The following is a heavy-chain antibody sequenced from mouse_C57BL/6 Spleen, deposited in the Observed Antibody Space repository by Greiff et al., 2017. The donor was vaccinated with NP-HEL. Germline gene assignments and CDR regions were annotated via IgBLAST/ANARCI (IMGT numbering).Heavy chain of an antibody. Sequence: QVQLKESGPELVKPGASVKISCKASGYAFSSSWMNWVKQRPGKGLEWIGRIYPGDGDTNYNGKFKGKATLTADKSSSTAYMQLSSLTSEDSAVYFCARGYYDYDEDFDYWGQGTTLTVSS. V-gene: IGHV1-82*01. D-gene: IGHD2-4*01. CDR2: IYPGDGDT. J-gene: IGHJ2*01. CDR1: GYAFSSSW. CDR3: ARGYYDYDEDFDY.